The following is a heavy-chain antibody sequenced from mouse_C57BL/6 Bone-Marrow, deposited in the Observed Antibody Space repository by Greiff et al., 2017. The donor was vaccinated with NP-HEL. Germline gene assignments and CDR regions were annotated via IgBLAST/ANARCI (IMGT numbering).Heavy chain of an antibody. J-gene: IGHJ1*03. V-gene: IGHV2-2*01. Sequence: VQLQESGPGLVQPSQSLSITCTVSGFSLTSYGVHWVRQSPGKGLDWLGVIWSGGSTDYNAAFISRLSISKDNSKSQVFFKMNSLQADDTAIYYCARKDFPYWYFDVWGTGTTVTVSS. CDR3: ARKDFPYWYFDV. CDR2: IWSGGST. CDR1: GFSLTSYG.